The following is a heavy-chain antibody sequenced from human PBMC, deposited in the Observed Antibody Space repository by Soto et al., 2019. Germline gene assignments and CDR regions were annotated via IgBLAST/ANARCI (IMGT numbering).Heavy chain of an antibody. CDR1: GGSISTYY. J-gene: IGHJ4*02. Sequence: KTSETLSLTCTVSGGSISTYYWNWIRQPPGKALEWIGYIYYTGSTSYNPSLKSRITISVDTSKNQFSLRLNSLTAADTAMYYCARATFRGPDDFDYCGQGPLVTVYS. CDR3: ARATFRGPDDFDY. D-gene: IGHD3-16*01. CDR2: IYYTGST. V-gene: IGHV4-59*01.